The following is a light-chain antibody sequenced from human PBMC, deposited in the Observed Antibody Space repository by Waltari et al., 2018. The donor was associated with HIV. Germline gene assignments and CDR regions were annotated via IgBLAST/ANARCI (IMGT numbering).Light chain of an antibody. CDR3: QQYNSYWT. V-gene: IGKV1-5*03. J-gene: IGKJ1*01. CDR1: QSISSW. Sequence: DIQMTQSPSTLSASVGDRVILTCRASQSISSWLAWYQQKPGKAPKLLIYKASSLESGVPSRFSGSGSGTEFTLTISSLQPDDFATYYCQQYNSYWTFGQGTKVEIK. CDR2: KAS.